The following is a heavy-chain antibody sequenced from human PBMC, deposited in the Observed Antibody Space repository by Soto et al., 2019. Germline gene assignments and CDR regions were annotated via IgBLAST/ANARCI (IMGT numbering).Heavy chain of an antibody. Sequence: PSETLSLTCTVSRGSITSGAYYWSWIRQHPGKGLEWIGYIYYTGTPDYNPSLRSRVTISIDTSKNQFSLKLSSVTAADTAVYYCASLYDTSGYYDYWGQGTLVTVS. CDR1: RGSITSGAYY. V-gene: IGHV4-31*03. D-gene: IGHD3-22*01. J-gene: IGHJ4*02. CDR2: IYYTGTP. CDR3: ASLYDTSGYYDY.